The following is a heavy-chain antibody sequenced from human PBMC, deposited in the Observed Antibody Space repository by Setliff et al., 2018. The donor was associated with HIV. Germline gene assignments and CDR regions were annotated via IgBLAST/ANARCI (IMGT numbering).Heavy chain of an antibody. J-gene: IGHJ4*02. D-gene: IGHD3-3*01. CDR3: ARGYYNFWSGYPPLDY. CDR2: IYYDGST. CDR1: GGSISNYY. Sequence: NPSETLSLTCTVSGGSISNYYWTWIRQPPGKGLECIGYIYYDGSTNYNPSLKSRVTISVDTSKNQFSLKLSSVTAADTAVYYCARGYYNFWSGYPPLDYWGQGTLVTVSS. V-gene: IGHV4-59*01.